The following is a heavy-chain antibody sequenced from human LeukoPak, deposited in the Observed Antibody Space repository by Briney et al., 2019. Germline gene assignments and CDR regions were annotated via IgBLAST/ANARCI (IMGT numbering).Heavy chain of an antibody. J-gene: IGHJ4*02. CDR3: ARDYCGGECYVDY. V-gene: IGHV3-33*01. CDR1: GFSFSSHG. CDR2: LWYDGRIK. Sequence: GGSLRLSCAASGFSFSSHGMHWVRQPPGKGLEWVAVLWYDGRIKYYAESVKGRFTISRDNSKNTLYLQMNSLRAEDTAVYYCARDYCGGECYVDYWGQGTLVTVSS. D-gene: IGHD2-21*01.